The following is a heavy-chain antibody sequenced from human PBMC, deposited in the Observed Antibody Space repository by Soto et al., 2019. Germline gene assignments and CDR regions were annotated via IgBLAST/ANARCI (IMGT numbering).Heavy chain of an antibody. Sequence: EVQLVESGGGLVQPGGSLRLSCAASGLTFSSYWMHWVRQAPGKGLVCVSRINSDGSSTNYADSVKGRLTISRDNAKNTLYLQMDNLRDEDTAVYYCARGTGSPDYWGQGTLVIVSS. CDR3: ARGTGSPDY. J-gene: IGHJ4*02. V-gene: IGHV3-74*01. CDR1: GLTFSSYW. CDR2: INSDGSST. D-gene: IGHD3-10*01.